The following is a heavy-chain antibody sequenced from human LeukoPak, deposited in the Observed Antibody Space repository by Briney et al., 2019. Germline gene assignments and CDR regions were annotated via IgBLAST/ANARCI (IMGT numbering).Heavy chain of an antibody. V-gene: IGHV4-39*07. CDR1: GGSISSSSYY. D-gene: IGHD6-6*01. CDR3: ARDGLIAARPFDY. J-gene: IGHJ4*02. CDR2: IYYSGGT. Sequence: SETLSLTCTVSGGSISSSSYYWGWIRQPPGKGLEWIGSIYYSGGTYHNPSLKSRVTISVDTSKNQFSLKLSSVTAADTAVYYCARDGLIAARPFDYWGQGTLVTVSS.